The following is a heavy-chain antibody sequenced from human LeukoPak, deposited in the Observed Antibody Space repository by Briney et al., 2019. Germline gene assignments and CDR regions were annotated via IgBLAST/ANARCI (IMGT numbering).Heavy chain of an antibody. CDR1: GFTFSTYW. D-gene: IGHD1-1*01. J-gene: IGHJ4*02. V-gene: IGHV3-7*01. CDR3: ARGSSLTTATSALSES. Sequence: GGSLRLSCSASGFTFSTYWMTWVRQAPGKGLEWVANVRQDGGETFYVDSVKGRFTISRDNAKNSLFLQMNSLRAEDTALYYCARGSSLTTATSALSESWGQGSLVTVSS. CDR2: VRQDGGET.